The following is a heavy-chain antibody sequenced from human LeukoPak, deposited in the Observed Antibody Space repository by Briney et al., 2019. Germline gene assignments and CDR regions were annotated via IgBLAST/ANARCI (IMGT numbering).Heavy chain of an antibody. Sequence: GGSLRLPCAASGFTFSSYSMNWVRQAPGKGLEWVSSISSSSSYIYYADSVKGRFTISRDNAKNSLYLQMNSLRAEDTAVYYCARVRAARFPDYFDYWGQGTLVTVSS. J-gene: IGHJ4*02. CDR2: ISSSSSYI. D-gene: IGHD6-6*01. CDR1: GFTFSSYS. V-gene: IGHV3-21*01. CDR3: ARVRAARFPDYFDY.